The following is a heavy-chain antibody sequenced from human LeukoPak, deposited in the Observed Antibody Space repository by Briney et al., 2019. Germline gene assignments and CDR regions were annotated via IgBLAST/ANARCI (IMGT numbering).Heavy chain of an antibody. CDR1: GGSISSSSYY. V-gene: IGHV4-39*07. CDR3: ARVRKPSAGYSSGWYHYYYYMDV. Sequence: SETLSLTCTVSGGSISSSSYYWGWIRQPPGKGLEWIGEINHSGSTNYNPSLKSRVTISVDTSKNQFSLKLSSVTAADTAVYYCARVRKPSAGYSSGWYHYYYYMDVWGKGTTVTVSS. J-gene: IGHJ6*03. CDR2: INHSGST. D-gene: IGHD6-19*01.